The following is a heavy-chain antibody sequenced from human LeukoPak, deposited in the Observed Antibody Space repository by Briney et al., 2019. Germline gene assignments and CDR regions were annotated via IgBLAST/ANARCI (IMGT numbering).Heavy chain of an antibody. CDR2: INPSGGST. Sequence: GASVKVSCKASGYTFTSYYMHWVRQAPGQGLEWMGIINPSGGSTSYAQKFQSRVTMTRDMSTSTVYMELSSLRSEDTPVYFCARGDGEYERWFVFDIWGQGTMVTV. J-gene: IGHJ3*02. CDR3: ARGDGEYERWFVFDI. D-gene: IGHD4-17*01. CDR1: GYTFTSYY. V-gene: IGHV1-46*01.